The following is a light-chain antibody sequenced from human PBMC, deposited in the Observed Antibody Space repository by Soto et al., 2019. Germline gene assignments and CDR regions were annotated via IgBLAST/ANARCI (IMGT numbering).Light chain of an antibody. CDR3: SSYTSSSTLMV. V-gene: IGLV2-14*01. CDR1: SCDVGGDDY. J-gene: IGLJ2*01. Sequence: QSALTQPASVSGSPGQSITISCTGTSCDVGGDDYVSWYQQHPGKAPKLMIYDVSNRPSGVSNRFSGSKSGNTAALTISGLLAEDEDDYYCSSYTSSSTLMVFGGGTKLTVL. CDR2: DVS.